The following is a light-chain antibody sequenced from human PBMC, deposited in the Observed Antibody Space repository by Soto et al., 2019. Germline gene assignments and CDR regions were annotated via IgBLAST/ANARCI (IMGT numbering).Light chain of an antibody. J-gene: IGLJ1*01. CDR3: CSYAGISTFYV. CDR2: EGG. CDR1: GXGSYTL. Sequence: QSVLTQPASVSGSPGQSITISCTGTGXGSYTLVSWYQQHPGKAPKLMIYEGGKRPSGVSNRFSGSKSGNAASLTISGLQAEDEADYYCCSYAGISTFYVFGGGTKVTVL. V-gene: IGLV2-23*01.